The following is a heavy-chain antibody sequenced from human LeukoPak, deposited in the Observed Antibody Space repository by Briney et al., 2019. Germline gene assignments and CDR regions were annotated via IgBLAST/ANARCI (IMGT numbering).Heavy chain of an antibody. J-gene: IGHJ5*02. D-gene: IGHD2-2*02. CDR1: GGSFSGYY. V-gene: IGHV4-34*01. Sequence: PSETLSLTCAVYGGSFSGYYWSWIRQPPGKGLEWIGEINHSGSTNYNPSLKRRVTISADTSKNQVSLELSSVTAADTAVYYCARGAPRYCSSTSCYKGARNWFDPWGQGTLVTVSS. CDR3: ARGAPRYCSSTSCYKGARNWFDP. CDR2: INHSGST.